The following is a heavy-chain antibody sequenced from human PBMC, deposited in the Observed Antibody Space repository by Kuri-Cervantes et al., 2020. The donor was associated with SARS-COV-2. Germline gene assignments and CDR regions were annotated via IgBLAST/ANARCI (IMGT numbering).Heavy chain of an antibody. CDR3: ARDKTGLYFDY. CDR1: GFTFSSYA. D-gene: IGHD1-14*01. V-gene: IGHV3-23*03. J-gene: IGHJ4*02. CDR2: IYSGGST. Sequence: GGSLRLSCAASGFTFSSYAMSWVRQAPGKGLEWVSVIYSGGSTYYADSVKGRFTISRDNAKNSLYLQMNSLRAEDTAVYYCARDKTGLYFDYWGQGTLVTVSS.